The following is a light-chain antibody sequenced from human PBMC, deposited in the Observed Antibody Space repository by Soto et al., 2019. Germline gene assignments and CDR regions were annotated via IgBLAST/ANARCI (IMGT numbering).Light chain of an antibody. V-gene: IGKV1-5*01. CDR2: GAS. CDR1: QSISNW. Sequence: DIQMTQSPSTLSASVGDRVTITCRASQSISNWLAWYQQKPGKAPNLLIYGASSLQRGVPSRFSGSGSGTEFSLTISSLQPDDFATYYCQQYNAYPYSFGQGTKLDIK. J-gene: IGKJ2*03. CDR3: QQYNAYPYS.